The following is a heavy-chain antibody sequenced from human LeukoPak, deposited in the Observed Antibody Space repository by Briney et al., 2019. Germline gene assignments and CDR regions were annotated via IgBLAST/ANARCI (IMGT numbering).Heavy chain of an antibody. CDR1: GGSFSGHY. CDR2: INHSGST. CDR3: ARLTGYSSESWFDP. J-gene: IGHJ5*02. Sequence: PSETLSLTCAIYGGSFSGHYWSWIRQPPGKGLEWIGEINHSGSTNYNPSLKSRVTISVDTSKKQFSLKLRSVTAADTAVYYCARLTGYSSESWFDPWGQGTLVTVSS. V-gene: IGHV4-34*01. D-gene: IGHD3-9*01.